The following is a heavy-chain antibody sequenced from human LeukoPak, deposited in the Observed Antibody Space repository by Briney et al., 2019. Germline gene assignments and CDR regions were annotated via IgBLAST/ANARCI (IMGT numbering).Heavy chain of an antibody. Sequence: PMASVKVSCKASGYTFTGYYMHWVRQAPGQGLEWMGWINPNSGGTNYAQKFQGRVTMTRDTSTSTVYMELSSLRSEDTAVYYCAREGQGSYFDYWGQGTLVTVSS. J-gene: IGHJ4*02. V-gene: IGHV1-2*02. CDR1: GYTFTGYY. CDR2: INPNSGGT. CDR3: AREGQGSYFDY.